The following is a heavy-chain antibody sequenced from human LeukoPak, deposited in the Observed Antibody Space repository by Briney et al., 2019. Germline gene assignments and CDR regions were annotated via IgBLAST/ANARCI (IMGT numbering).Heavy chain of an antibody. CDR2: ISGSGGST. D-gene: IGHD3-3*01. CDR1: GFTFSSYA. Sequence: GGSLRLSCAASGFTFSSYAMSWARQAPGKGLEWVSAISGSGGSTYYADSVKGRFTISRDNSKNTLYLQMNSLRAEDTAVYYCAKESSYDFWSGYYHYFDYWGQGTLVTVSS. CDR3: AKESSYDFWSGYYHYFDY. J-gene: IGHJ4*02. V-gene: IGHV3-23*01.